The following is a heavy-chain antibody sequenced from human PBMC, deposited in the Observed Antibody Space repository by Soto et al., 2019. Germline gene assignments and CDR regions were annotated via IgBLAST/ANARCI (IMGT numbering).Heavy chain of an antibody. CDR3: ASARTIFGVVTPPNYYGMDV. CDR1: GGTFSSYA. Sequence: ASVKVSCKASGGTFSSYAISWVRQAPGQGLEWMGGIIPIFGTANYAQKFQGRVTITADESTSTAYMELSSLRSEGTAVYYCASARTIFGVVTPPNYYGMDVWGQGTTVTVSS. J-gene: IGHJ6*02. D-gene: IGHD3-3*01. V-gene: IGHV1-69*13. CDR2: IIPIFGTA.